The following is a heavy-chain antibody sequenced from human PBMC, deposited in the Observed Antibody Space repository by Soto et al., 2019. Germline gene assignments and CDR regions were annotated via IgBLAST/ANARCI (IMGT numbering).Heavy chain of an antibody. CDR1: GGSFSSYR. V-gene: IGHV4-34*01. Sequence: TLSLTCAVYGGSFSSYRLSWIRQTPGKGLEWIGEINHLTTTNYNPSLKSRVIISLATPKNQFSLKLSSVTAADTAVYYCARGYDTALAPIFWGQGILVTVSS. J-gene: IGHJ4*02. CDR2: INHLTTT. D-gene: IGHD5-18*01. CDR3: ARGYDTALAPIF.